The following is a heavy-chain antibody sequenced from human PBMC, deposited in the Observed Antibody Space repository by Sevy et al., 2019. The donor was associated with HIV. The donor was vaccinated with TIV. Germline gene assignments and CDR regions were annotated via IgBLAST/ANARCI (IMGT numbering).Heavy chain of an antibody. V-gene: IGHV4-59*13. CDR2: IYNNGNT. CDR1: GGSITSYY. CDR3: AKVTYYYDSRGYPNYYFDY. J-gene: IGHJ4*02. D-gene: IGHD3-22*01. Sequence: SETLSLTCTVSGGSITSYYWSWIRQPPGNGLEWIGHIYNNGNTNYNPSLRSRDTISVDRSKNQFSLKLCPVTAADTAVYYCAKVTYYYDSRGYPNYYFDYWGQGTLVTVSS.